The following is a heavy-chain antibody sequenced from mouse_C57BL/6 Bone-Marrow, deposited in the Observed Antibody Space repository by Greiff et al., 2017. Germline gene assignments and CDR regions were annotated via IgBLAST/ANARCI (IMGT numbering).Heavy chain of an antibody. CDR3: SEDSAVDYRAWNLAFYWYFDV. Sequence: VQLQQSGPELARPWASVKISCQAFYTFSRRVHFAIRDTNYWMQWVKQRPGQGLEWIGAIYPGNGDPCYNQKFKGKATLTADKSSSTAYMQLSSLSSEDSAVDYRAWNLAFYWYFDVRGTGTTVTVSS. CDR2: GQGLEWIG. J-gene: IGHJ1*03. V-gene: IGHV1-87*01. CDR1: YTFSRRVH.